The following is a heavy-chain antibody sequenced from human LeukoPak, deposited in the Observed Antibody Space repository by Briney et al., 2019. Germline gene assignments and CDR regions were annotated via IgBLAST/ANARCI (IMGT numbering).Heavy chain of an antibody. CDR2: ISGSGGST. V-gene: IGHV3-23*01. J-gene: IGHJ3*02. Sequence: PGGSLRLSCAASGFTFSSYAMSWVRQAPGKGLEWVSAISGSGGSTYYADSVKGRFTISRDNSKNTLYLQMNSLRAEDTAVYYCEKVRSGRYDAFDIWGQGTMVTVSS. CDR3: EKVRSGRYDAFDI. D-gene: IGHD6-19*01. CDR1: GFTFSSYA.